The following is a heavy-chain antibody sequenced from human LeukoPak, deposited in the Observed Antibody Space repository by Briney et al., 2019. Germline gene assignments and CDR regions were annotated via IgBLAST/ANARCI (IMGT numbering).Heavy chain of an antibody. CDR3: ATRYHWGPNYFDY. J-gene: IGHJ4*02. Sequence: PSETLSLTCAVYGGSLSGYYWSWIRQPPGKGLEWIGEINHSGSTNYNPSLKSRVTISVDTSKNQFSLKLSSVTAADTAVYYCATRYHWGPNYFDYWGQGTLVTVSS. CDR2: INHSGST. CDR1: GGSLSGYY. V-gene: IGHV4-34*01. D-gene: IGHD7-27*01.